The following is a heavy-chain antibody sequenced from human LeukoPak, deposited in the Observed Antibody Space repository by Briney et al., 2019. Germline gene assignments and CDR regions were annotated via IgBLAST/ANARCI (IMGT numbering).Heavy chain of an antibody. CDR2: ISTTSSFI. CDR1: GFSFSSYS. J-gene: IGHJ4*02. D-gene: IGHD5-18*01. Sequence: GGSLRLSCAASGFSFSSYSMNWVRQAPGKGLEWVSSISTTSSFIYYADSVKGRLTISRDNAKNSLYLQMNSLRAEDTAVYYCARSSGYILDQWGQGTLVTVSS. CDR3: ARSSGYILDQ. V-gene: IGHV3-21*01.